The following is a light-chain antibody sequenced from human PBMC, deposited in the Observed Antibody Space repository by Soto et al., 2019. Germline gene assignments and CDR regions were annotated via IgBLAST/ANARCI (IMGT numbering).Light chain of an antibody. Sequence: DIQRTQAPSSLSASVGGRVTITCRASQSISSCLRWYQQKPGKAPKLLINVASTLQSGVPSRFSGSGSGTDFTLAISSLQPEDFAPYYCHQSSSTPQTFGGGTKVDI. CDR3: HQSSSTPQT. V-gene: IGKV1-39*01. J-gene: IGKJ4*01. CDR2: VAS. CDR1: QSISSC.